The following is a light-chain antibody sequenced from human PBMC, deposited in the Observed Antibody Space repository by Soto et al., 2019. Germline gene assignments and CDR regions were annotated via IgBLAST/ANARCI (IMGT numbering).Light chain of an antibody. J-gene: IGLJ1*01. V-gene: IGLV2-14*01. CDR2: DVN. CDR1: SSDVGGYNY. Sequence: QSVLTQPASVSGSPGQSITISCTGTSSDVGGYNYVSWYQQLPGKAPKLMIYDVNNRPSGVSNRFSGSKSGNTASLTISGLEPEDEADYYCSSYTGSSTFVFGTGTKVTVL. CDR3: SSYTGSSTFV.